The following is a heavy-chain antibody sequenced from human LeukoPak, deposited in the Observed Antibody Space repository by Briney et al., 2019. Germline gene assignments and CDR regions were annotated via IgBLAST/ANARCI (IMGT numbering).Heavy chain of an antibody. D-gene: IGHD3-10*01. CDR1: GYTFTSYG. J-gene: IGHJ6*03. CDR3: ARGSGSGSYYRRNYYYYYMDV. V-gene: IGHV1-8*02. CDR2: MNPNSGNT. Sequence: ASVKVSCKASGYTFTSYGINWVRQATGQGLEWMGWMNPNSGNTGYAQKFQGRVTMTRNTSISTAYMELSSLRSEDTAVYYCARGSGSGSYYRRNYYYYYMDVWGKGTTVTISS.